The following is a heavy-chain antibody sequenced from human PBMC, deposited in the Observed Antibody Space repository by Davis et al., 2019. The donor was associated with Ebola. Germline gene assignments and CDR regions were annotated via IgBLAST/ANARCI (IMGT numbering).Heavy chain of an antibody. J-gene: IGHJ4*02. CDR2: IRNKASSYST. D-gene: IGHD4-17*01. V-gene: IGHV3-72*01. CDR3: WSDYGEKY. Sequence: GESLKISCAASGFTFSDYYMDWVRQAPGMGLEWVGRIRNKASSYSTEYAASVKDRFIISRDDSKNTLYLQMNSLKIEDTAVYYCWSDYGEKYWGQGTLVTVSS. CDR1: GFTFSDYY.